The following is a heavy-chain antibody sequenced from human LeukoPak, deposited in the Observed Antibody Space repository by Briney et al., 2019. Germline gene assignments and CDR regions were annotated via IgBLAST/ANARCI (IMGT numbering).Heavy chain of an antibody. Sequence: GGSLRLSCAASGFTFSSYWMHWVRQAPGRGLMWVSRINSDGSSTSYADSVRGRFTISRDNAKNTLYLQMNSLRAEDTAVFYCARVGQAGYVGYPLDYRGQGTLVTVSS. D-gene: IGHD5-12*01. J-gene: IGHJ4*02. CDR3: ARVGQAGYVGYPLDY. CDR2: INSDGSST. V-gene: IGHV3-74*01. CDR1: GFTFSSYW.